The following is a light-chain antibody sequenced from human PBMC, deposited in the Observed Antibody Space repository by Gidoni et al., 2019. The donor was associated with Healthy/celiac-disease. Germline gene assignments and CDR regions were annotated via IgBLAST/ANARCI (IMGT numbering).Light chain of an antibody. CDR1: QSVSRNY. CDR3: QQYGSSPYT. J-gene: IGKJ2*01. Sequence: DIVLTQSPGTLSLSLGERATLSCKASQSVSRNYLVWYQQTPGQAPRLLIFGASSRATGIPDRFSGSGSGTDFTLTISRLEPEDFAVYYCQQYGSSPYTFGQGTKLEIK. V-gene: IGKV3-20*01. CDR2: GAS.